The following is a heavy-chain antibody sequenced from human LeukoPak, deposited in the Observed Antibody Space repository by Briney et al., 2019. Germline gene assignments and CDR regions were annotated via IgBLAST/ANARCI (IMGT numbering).Heavy chain of an antibody. CDR1: GFSFSSYE. CDR2: ISSSGSTI. CDR3: ARGLEYYYDSSGYFNWFDP. Sequence: GGSLRLSCAASGFSFSSYEMNWVRQAPGKGLEWVSYISSSGSTIYYADSVKGRFTISRDNAKNSLYLQMNSLRAEDTAVYYCARGLEYYYDSSGYFNWFDPWGQGTLVTVSS. J-gene: IGHJ5*02. D-gene: IGHD3-22*01. V-gene: IGHV3-48*03.